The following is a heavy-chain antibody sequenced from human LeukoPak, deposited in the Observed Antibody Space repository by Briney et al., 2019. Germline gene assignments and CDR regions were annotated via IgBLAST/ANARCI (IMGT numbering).Heavy chain of an antibody. CDR1: GGSISSYY. Sequence: SETLSLTCTVSGGSISSYYWSWIRQPPGKGLEWIGYIYYSGSTNYNPSLKSRVTISVDTSKNQFSLKLSSVTAADTAVYYCATAELGISRSVGYWGQGTLVTVSS. D-gene: IGHD7-27*01. V-gene: IGHV4-59*01. J-gene: IGHJ4*02. CDR3: ATAELGISRSVGY. CDR2: IYYSGST.